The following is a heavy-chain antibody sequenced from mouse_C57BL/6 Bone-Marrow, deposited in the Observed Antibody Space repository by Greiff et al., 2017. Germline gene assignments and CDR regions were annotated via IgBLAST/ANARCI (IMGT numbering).Heavy chain of an antibody. CDR1: GYTFTSYD. J-gene: IGHJ1*03. Sequence: VKLVESGPELVKPGASVKLSCKASGYTFTSYDINWVKQRPGQGLEWIGWIYPRDGSTKYNEKFKGKATLTVDTSSSTAYMELHSLTSEDSAVYFCARWGNYVWGTGTTVTVSS. D-gene: IGHD2-1*01. CDR2: IYPRDGST. CDR3: ARWGNYV. V-gene: IGHV1-85*01.